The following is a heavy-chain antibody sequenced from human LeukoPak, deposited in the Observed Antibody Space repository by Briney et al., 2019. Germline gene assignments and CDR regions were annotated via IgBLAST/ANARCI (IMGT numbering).Heavy chain of an antibody. J-gene: IGHJ4*02. CDR1: GDTFTDYY. Sequence: SVKVSCKASGDTFTDYYIHWVRQAPGQGLEWMGDIIPMFGAPNYARRFLGRVTITTDESTSTAYMELNSLTSEDTGVYYCARGYCTNSACLGRPYFDHWGQGTLVTVSS. CDR3: ARGYCTNSACLGRPYFDH. D-gene: IGHD2-8*01. CDR2: IIPMFGAP. V-gene: IGHV1-69*05.